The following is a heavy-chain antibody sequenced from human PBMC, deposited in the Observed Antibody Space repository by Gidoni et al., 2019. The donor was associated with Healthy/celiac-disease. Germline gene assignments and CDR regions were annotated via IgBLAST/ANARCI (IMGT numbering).Heavy chain of an antibody. J-gene: IGHJ6*02. CDR1: GFTFSSYA. V-gene: IGHV3-64D*09. CDR2: ISSNGGST. CDR3: VKVTSLGVTTYALFDYYYGMDV. D-gene: IGHD4-17*01. Sequence: EVQLVESGGGLVQPGGSLRLSCSASGFTFSSYAMHWVRQAPGKGLEYVSAISSNGGSTYYADSVKGRFTISRDNSKNTLYLQMSSLRSEDTAVYYCVKVTSLGVTTYALFDYYYGMDVWGQGTTVTVSS.